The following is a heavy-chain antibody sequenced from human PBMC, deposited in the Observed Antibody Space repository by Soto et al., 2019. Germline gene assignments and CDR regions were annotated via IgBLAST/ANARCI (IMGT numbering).Heavy chain of an antibody. CDR1: GGSISSGGYY. Sequence: SETLSLTCTVSGGSISSGGYYCSWIRQHPGKGLEWIGYIYYSGSTYYNPSLKSRVSISVDTSKNQLSLKLSSVTAADTAVYYCALRLGDPGRLYFDYWGQGTLVTVSS. J-gene: IGHJ4*02. CDR2: IYYSGST. CDR3: ALRLGDPGRLYFDY. V-gene: IGHV4-31*03. D-gene: IGHD3-16*01.